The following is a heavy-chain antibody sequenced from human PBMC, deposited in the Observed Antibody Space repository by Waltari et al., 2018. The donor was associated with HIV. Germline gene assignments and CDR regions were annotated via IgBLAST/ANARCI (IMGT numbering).Heavy chain of an antibody. CDR2: FDPEDGET. CDR3: ATDGRVDILTGYSHYGMDV. V-gene: IGHV1-24*01. CDR1: GYTITELS. J-gene: IGHJ6*02. D-gene: IGHD3-9*01. Sequence: QVQLVQSGAEVKKPGASVKVSCKVSGYTITELSMHWVRQAPGKGLEWMGGFDPEDGETIYAQKFQGKVTMTEDTSTDTAYMELSSLRSEDTAVYYCATDGRVDILTGYSHYGMDVWGQGTTVTVSS.